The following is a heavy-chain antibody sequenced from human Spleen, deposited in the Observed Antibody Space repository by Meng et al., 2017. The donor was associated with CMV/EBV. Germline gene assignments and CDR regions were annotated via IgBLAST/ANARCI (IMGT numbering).Heavy chain of an antibody. CDR3: AKGGYGATLKDWFDP. J-gene: IGHJ5*02. D-gene: IGHD4/OR15-4a*01. CDR2: ISWNSGYI. CDR1: GFTFDDYA. V-gene: IGHV3-9*01. Sequence: GGSLRLSCAASGFTFDDYAMHWVRQAPGKGLEWVSGISWNSGYIGYADSVKGRFTISRDNAKNSLYLQMNSLRAEDTALYYCAKGGYGATLKDWFDPWGQGTQVTVSS.